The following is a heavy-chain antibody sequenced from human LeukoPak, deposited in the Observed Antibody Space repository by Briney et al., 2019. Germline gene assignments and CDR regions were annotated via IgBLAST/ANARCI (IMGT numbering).Heavy chain of an antibody. CDR2: IYYSGSSYFGST. J-gene: IGHJ3*02. D-gene: IGHD3-22*01. CDR1: GGSIISSGSY. V-gene: IGHV4-39*07. CDR3: AREYYYDSSGYSNDAFDI. Sequence: SETLSLTCTVSGGSIISSGSYWGWIRQPPGKGLEWIGSIYYSGSSYFGSTYYNPSLKSRVTISVDTSKNQFSLKLSSVTAADTAVYYCAREYYYDSSGYSNDAFDIWGQGTMVTVSS.